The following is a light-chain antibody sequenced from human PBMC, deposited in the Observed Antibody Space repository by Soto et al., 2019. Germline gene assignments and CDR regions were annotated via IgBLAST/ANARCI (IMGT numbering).Light chain of an antibody. CDR1: SSNIGAIFD. Sequence: QSVLTQPPSVSGAPGQRVTISCAGSSSNIGAIFDVHWYQQLPGTAPKLLIYGNSNRPSGVPDRFSGSKSGTSASLAITGLQGEDEADYYCQTYDSSLSAVIFGGGTKVTVL. J-gene: IGLJ2*01. CDR3: QTYDSSLSAVI. CDR2: GNS. V-gene: IGLV1-40*01.